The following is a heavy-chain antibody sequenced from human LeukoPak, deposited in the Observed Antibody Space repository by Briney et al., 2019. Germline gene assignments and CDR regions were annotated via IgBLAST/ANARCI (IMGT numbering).Heavy chain of an antibody. Sequence: SETLSLTCTVSGGSISSSSYYWGWIRQPPGKGLEWIGSIYYSGSTYYNPSLKSRVTISVDTSKNQFSLKLSSVTAADTAVCYCARGYSSGWYYFDYWGQGTLVTVSS. D-gene: IGHD6-19*01. V-gene: IGHV4-39*07. J-gene: IGHJ4*02. CDR3: ARGYSSGWYYFDY. CDR1: GGSISSSSYY. CDR2: IYYSGST.